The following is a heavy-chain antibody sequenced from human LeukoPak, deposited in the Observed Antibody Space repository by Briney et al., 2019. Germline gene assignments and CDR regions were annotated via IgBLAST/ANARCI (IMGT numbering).Heavy chain of an antibody. CDR1: GFTFSTYT. D-gene: IGHD5-24*01. J-gene: IGHJ4*02. V-gene: IGHV3-21*01. CDR3: AAEEMATNTFYY. Sequence: SGGSLRLSCAASGFTFSTYTMNWVRQAPGKGLEWVSSISSSSSYIYYADSVKGRFTISRDNAKNSLFLQMNSLRAEDTAVYYCAAEEMATNTFYYWGQGTLVTVSS. CDR2: ISSSSSYI.